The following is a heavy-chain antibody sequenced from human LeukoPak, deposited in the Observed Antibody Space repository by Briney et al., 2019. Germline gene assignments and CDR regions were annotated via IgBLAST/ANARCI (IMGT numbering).Heavy chain of an antibody. D-gene: IGHD1-26*01. CDR2: IHYSGST. CDR3: ARLVGATTPLDI. V-gene: IGHV4-59*08. CDR1: GGSISSYC. J-gene: IGHJ3*02. Sequence: SETLSLTCTVPGGSISSYCCSWIRQPPGKGLEWIGYIHYSGSTNYNPSLKSRVTISVDTSKNQFSLKLSSVTAADTAVYYCARLVGATTPLDIWGQGTMVTVSS.